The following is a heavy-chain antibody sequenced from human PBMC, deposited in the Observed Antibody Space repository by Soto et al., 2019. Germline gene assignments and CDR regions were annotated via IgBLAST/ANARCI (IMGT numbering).Heavy chain of an antibody. CDR3: TRSIRCYVT. D-gene: IGHD2-2*01. V-gene: IGHV1-3*01. J-gene: IGHJ4*02. CDR2: INAGNGDT. CDR1: GINYNTYA. Sequence: QVQLVQSGAEMKKPGASVKLSCKTSGINYNTYAIHWVRQAPGQGLEWMGWINAGNGDTRYSQNFQGRVTLTRDTSASTVHMDLDSLNSQDTGVYDCTRSIRCYVTWGQGTLVTVSS.